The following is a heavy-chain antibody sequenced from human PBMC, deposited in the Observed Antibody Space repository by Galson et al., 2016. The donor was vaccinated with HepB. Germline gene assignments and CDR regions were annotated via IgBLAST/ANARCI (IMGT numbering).Heavy chain of an antibody. J-gene: IGHJ4*02. D-gene: IGHD1-1*01. Sequence: SLRLSCAASGFTFSNSAMSWVRQAPGKGLEWVSSISGSDGLTVYADSVRGRFTISRDSSKHTLYLQMNSLRAEDTAVYFCAKRWSTTVVSHFDLWGQGTLVTVSS. CDR3: AKRWSTTVVSHFDL. CDR2: ISGSDGLT. V-gene: IGHV3-23*01. CDR1: GFTFSNSA.